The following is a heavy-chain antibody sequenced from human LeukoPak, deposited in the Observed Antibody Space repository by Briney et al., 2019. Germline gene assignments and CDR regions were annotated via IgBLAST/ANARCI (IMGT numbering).Heavy chain of an antibody. CDR2: IYHSGST. D-gene: IGHD3-22*01. CDR3: ARVLPYYYDSSGPMGYDAFDI. Sequence: PSETLSLTCTVSGYSISSGYYWGWIRQPPGKGLEWIGSIYHSGSTYYNPSLKSRVTISVDTSKNQFSLKLSSVTAADTAVYYCARVLPYYYDSSGPMGYDAFDIWGQGTMVTVSS. V-gene: IGHV4-38-2*02. J-gene: IGHJ3*02. CDR1: GYSISSGYY.